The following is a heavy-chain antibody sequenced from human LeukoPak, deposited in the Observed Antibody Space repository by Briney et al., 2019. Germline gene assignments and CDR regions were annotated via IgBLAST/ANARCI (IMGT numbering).Heavy chain of an antibody. CDR1: GFTFSSYW. V-gene: IGHV3-7*03. Sequence: GGSLRLSCAASGFTFSSYWMSWVRQAPGKGLEWVANIKQDGSEKYYVDSVKGRFTISRDNAKNSLYLQMNSLKTEDTAVYYCTTDNRASPLDYWGQGTLVTVSS. CDR3: TTDNRASPLDY. CDR2: IKQDGSEK. J-gene: IGHJ4*02.